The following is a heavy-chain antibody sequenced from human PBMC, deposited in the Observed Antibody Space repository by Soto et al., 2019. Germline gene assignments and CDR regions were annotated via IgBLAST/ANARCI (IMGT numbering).Heavy chain of an antibody. J-gene: IGHJ4*02. CDR1: GGSISSYY. V-gene: IGHV4-59*01. CDR2: IYYSGST. D-gene: IGHD3-10*02. Sequence: SSETLSLTRTVSGGSISSYYWSWIRQPPGKGLEWIGYIYYSGSTNYNPSLKSRVTISVDTSKNQFSLKLSSVTAADTAVYYCEREGGLHITMSFDYWGQRNLVTVS. CDR3: EREGGLHITMSFDY.